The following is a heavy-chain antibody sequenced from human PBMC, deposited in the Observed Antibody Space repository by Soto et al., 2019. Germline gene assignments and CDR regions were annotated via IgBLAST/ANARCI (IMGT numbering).Heavy chain of an antibody. CDR2: ISGSGGST. CDR1: GFTFSSYA. D-gene: IGHD3-22*01. CDR3: AKHIPSSGYYLVRSPRDYYYGMDV. J-gene: IGHJ6*02. Sequence: GESLKISCAASGFTFSSYAMSWVRQAPGKGLEWVSAISGSGGSTYYADSVKGRFTISRGNSKNTLYLQMNSLRAEDTAVYYCAKHIPSSGYYLVRSPRDYYYGMDVWGQETTVTVSS. V-gene: IGHV3-23*01.